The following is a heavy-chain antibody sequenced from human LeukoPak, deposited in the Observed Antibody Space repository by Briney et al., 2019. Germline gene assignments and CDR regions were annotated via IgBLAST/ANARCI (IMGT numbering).Heavy chain of an antibody. CDR2: IKSDGSWT. D-gene: IGHD6-19*01. Sequence: PGGSVRLSCAASGFTFSSYWMHWVRQAPGKGLVWGSRIKSDGSWTEYAGSVRGRFTISRDNAKNTLYLQMNSLRAEDTAVYYCARDADRIVVAGFDYWGQGTLVTVSS. V-gene: IGHV3-74*03. CDR1: GFTFSSYW. CDR3: ARDADRIVVAGFDY. J-gene: IGHJ4*02.